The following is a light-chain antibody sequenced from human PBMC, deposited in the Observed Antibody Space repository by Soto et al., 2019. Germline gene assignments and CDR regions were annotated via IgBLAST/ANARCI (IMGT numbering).Light chain of an antibody. V-gene: IGKV3-15*01. Sequence: EIVMTQSPAPLSVSPGERATLSCRASQSVSSNLAWYQQKPGQAPRLLIYGASTRATGIPARFSGSGSGTEFTLTISSLQSEEFAGYYCQQYNNWPITFGQGTRLEI. J-gene: IGKJ5*01. CDR2: GAS. CDR1: QSVSSN. CDR3: QQYNNWPIT.